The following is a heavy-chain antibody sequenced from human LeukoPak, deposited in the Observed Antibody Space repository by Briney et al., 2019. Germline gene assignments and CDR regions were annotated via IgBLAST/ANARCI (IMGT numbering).Heavy chain of an antibody. Sequence: PSETLSLTCTVSGGSISSYYWSWIRQPPGKGLEWIGYIYYSGSTNYNPSLKSRVTISVDTSKNQFSLKLSSVTAADTAVYYCARAADTAMGAFDPWGQGTLVTVSS. J-gene: IGHJ5*02. CDR3: ARAADTAMGAFDP. CDR2: IYYSGST. V-gene: IGHV4-59*01. D-gene: IGHD5-18*01. CDR1: GGSISSYY.